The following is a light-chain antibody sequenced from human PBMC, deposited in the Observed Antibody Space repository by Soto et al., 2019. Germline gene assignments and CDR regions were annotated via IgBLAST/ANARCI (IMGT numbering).Light chain of an antibody. Sequence: EVVLTQSPVTLSLSPWERATLSCRASQSFRGLLAWYQQKPGQAPRLLIYDAYNRATGIPPRFSGSGSGTDFTLTISSLEPEDSAVYYCQQRHMWPITFGQGRLLEVK. J-gene: IGKJ5*01. V-gene: IGKV3-11*01. CDR3: QQRHMWPIT. CDR2: DAY. CDR1: QSFRGL.